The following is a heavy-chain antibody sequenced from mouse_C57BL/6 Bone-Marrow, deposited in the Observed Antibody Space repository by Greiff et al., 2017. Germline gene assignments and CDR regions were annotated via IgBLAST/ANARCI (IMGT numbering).Heavy chain of an antibody. CDR1: GYTFTSYW. CDR2: IDPSDSYT. V-gene: IGHV1-69*01. J-gene: IGHJ3*01. D-gene: IGHD1-1*01. Sequence: VQLQQPGAELVMPGASVKLSCKASGYTFTSYWMHWVKQRPGQGLEWIGEIDPSDSYTNYNQKFKGKSTLTVDKSSSTAYMQLSSLTAEYSAVYYCARDGSSYDWFAYWGQGTLVTVSA. CDR3: ARDGSSYDWFAY.